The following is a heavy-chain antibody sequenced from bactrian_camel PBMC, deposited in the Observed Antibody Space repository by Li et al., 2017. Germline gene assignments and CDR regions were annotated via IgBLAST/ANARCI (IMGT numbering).Heavy chain of an antibody. J-gene: IGHJ6*01. CDR3: DRGAGIDGY. CDR1: GSIYSTNY. CDR2: IYTHVGST. Sequence: HVQLVESGGGSVQTGGSLRLSCAASGSIYSTNYMGWFRQAPGKEREGIASIYTHVGSTYYADSVKGRFAISHDSAKNTAFLQLNSLKTEDTAMYYCDRGAGIDGYWGQGTQVTVS. V-gene: IGHV3S54*01.